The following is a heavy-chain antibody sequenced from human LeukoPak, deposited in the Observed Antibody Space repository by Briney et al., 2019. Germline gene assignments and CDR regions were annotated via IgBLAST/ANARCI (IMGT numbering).Heavy chain of an antibody. V-gene: IGHV1-2*02. CDR1: GYTFTGYY. Sequence: GASVKVSCKASGYTFTGYYMHWVRQAPGQGLEWMGWINPNGAGTNYAQRFQGRVTMTRDTSISTAYMELSRLTSDDTAVYYCARLGIAASGDAYWGQGTLVTVSS. CDR3: ARLGIAASGDAY. CDR2: INPNGAGT. D-gene: IGHD6-13*01. J-gene: IGHJ4*02.